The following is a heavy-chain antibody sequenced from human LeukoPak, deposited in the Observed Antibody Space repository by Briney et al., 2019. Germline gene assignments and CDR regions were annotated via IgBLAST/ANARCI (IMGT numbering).Heavy chain of an antibody. CDR1: GFSFSVYW. V-gene: IGHV3-74*03. Sequence: GGSLRLSCAASGFSFSVYWMHWVRQAPGKGPVWVSRINGDASNTTYADSVKGRFTISRDNAKNTLYLQMNSLRVDDMAVYYCARAMPHDNWFDPWGQGSLVTVSS. CDR2: INGDASNT. D-gene: IGHD2-2*01. J-gene: IGHJ5*02. CDR3: ARAMPHDNWFDP.